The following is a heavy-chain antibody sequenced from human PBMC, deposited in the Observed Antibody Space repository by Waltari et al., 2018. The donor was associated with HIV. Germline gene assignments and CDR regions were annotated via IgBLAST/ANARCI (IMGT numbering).Heavy chain of an antibody. CDR3: AGDYHDAFDI. D-gene: IGHD4-17*01. J-gene: IGHJ3*02. Sequence: ELQLVVYGGGVVQRGGSLRRSCAASGSTFPRPALTWVRQAPGKGLEWVSAISGSGGSTYYADSVKGRFTISRDNSKNTLYLQMNSLRAEDTAVYYCAGDYHDAFDIWGQGTMVTVSS. CDR2: ISGSGGST. V-gene: IGHV3-23*04. CDR1: GSTFPRPA.